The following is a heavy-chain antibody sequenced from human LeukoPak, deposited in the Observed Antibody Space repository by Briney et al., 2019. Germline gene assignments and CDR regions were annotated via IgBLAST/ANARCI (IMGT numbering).Heavy chain of an antibody. CDR2: INYSGST. V-gene: IGHV4-59*01. CDR3: ARDTRSYDSSGYYFFDF. CDR1: GASIRSYS. Sequence: SETLSLTCTVSGASIRSYSWNWLRQPPGKGLEWIGYINYSGSTNFNPSLKSRATISMDTSKHHFSLKLSSVTAADTAVYYCARDTRSYDSSGYYFFDFWGQGTLVTVSS. D-gene: IGHD3-22*01. J-gene: IGHJ4*02.